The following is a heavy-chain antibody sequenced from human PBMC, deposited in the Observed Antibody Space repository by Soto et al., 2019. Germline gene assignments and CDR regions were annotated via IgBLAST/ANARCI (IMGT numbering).Heavy chain of an antibody. Sequence: AQLVESGGGVVQPGRSLRLSCAASGFTFSDYVMHWVRQAPGKGLEWVAVVSHDGRNTHYADSVKGRFTISRDSSKNTFSLEMTSLRAEDTAVYYCAKGGRQWLVTSDFNYWGQGALVTVSS. V-gene: IGHV3-30*18. CDR2: VSHDGRNT. CDR3: AKGGRQWLVTSDFNY. CDR1: GFTFSDYV. J-gene: IGHJ4*02. D-gene: IGHD6-19*01.